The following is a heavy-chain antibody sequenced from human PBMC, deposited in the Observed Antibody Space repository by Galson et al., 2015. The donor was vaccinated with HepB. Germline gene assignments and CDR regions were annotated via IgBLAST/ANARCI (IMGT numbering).Heavy chain of an antibody. J-gene: IGHJ6*02. CDR3: ARGLYYYGSGTAYYGMDV. Sequence: SLRLSCAASGFTFSSYSMNWVRQAPGKGLEWVSYISSSSSTIYYADSVKGRFTISRDNAKNSLYLQMNSLRAEDTAVYYCARGLYYYGSGTAYYGMDVWGQGTTVTVSS. V-gene: IGHV3-48*01. CDR1: GFTFSSYS. D-gene: IGHD3-10*01. CDR2: ISSSSSTI.